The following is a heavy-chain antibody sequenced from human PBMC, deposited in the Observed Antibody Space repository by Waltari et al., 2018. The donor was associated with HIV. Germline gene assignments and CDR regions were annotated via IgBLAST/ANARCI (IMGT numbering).Heavy chain of an antibody. D-gene: IGHD3-10*01. CDR1: GFSFSRHT. CDR3: ARDFRDFSGNWGFDS. CDR2: ITSCSDVR. Sequence: EGQVQESGGGFIQPGGSLRLSCAASGFSFSRHTMNWVRQVPGKGLEWNSYITSCSDVRYYADSVKGRFTISRDNAASSLYLQMNSLRGEDTAVYYCARDFRDFSGNWGFDSWGQGTLVTVSS. J-gene: IGHJ4*02. V-gene: IGHV3-48*01.